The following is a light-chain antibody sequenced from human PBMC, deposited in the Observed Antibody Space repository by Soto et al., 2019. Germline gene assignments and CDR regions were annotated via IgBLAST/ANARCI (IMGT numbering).Light chain of an antibody. CDR1: SSDVGSYNL. J-gene: IGLJ1*01. CDR2: EVS. CDR3: AAWDDSPNGHV. Sequence: QSALTQPASVSGSPGQSITISCTGTSSDVGSYNLVSWYQQHPGKAPKLMIYEVSKRPSGVSNRFSGSKSGTSASLTISGLQSEDEADYYCAAWDDSPNGHVFGTGTKATVL. V-gene: IGLV2-23*02.